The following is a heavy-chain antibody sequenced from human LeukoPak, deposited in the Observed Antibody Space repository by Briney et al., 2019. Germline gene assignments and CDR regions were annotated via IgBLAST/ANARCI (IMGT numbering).Heavy chain of an antibody. CDR3: AKDPPYGRDY. D-gene: IGHD1-26*01. Sequence: GGSLRLSCAASGFTFSSYAMSWVRQAPGKGLEWVSAISGSGGSTYYADSVKGRFTISRDNSKNTRYLQMNSLRAEDTAVYNSAKDPPYGRDYWGQGTLVTVSS. J-gene: IGHJ4*02. CDR2: ISGSGGST. V-gene: IGHV3-23*01. CDR1: GFTFSSYA.